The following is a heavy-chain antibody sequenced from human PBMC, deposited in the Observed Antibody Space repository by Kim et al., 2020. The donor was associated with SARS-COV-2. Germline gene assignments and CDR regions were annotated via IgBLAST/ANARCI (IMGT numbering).Heavy chain of an antibody. D-gene: IGHD3-10*01. Sequence: GGSLRLSCAASGFTFSSYAMHWVRQAPGKGLEWVAVISYDGSNKYYADSVKGRFTISRDNSKNTLYLQMNSLRAEDTAVYYCARVWFGAPYYYYYGMDVWGQGTTVTVSS. J-gene: IGHJ6*02. CDR1: GFTFSSYA. CDR2: ISYDGSNK. V-gene: IGHV3-30*04. CDR3: ARVWFGAPYYYYYGMDV.